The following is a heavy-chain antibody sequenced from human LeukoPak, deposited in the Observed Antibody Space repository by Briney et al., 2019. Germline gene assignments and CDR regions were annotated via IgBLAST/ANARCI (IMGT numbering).Heavy chain of an antibody. J-gene: IGHJ3*02. D-gene: IGHD6-19*01. CDR3: ARETNLAVAGGAFDM. CDR1: GYTFTSYG. CDR2: ISAYNGNT. V-gene: IGHV1-18*01. Sequence: ASVKVSRKSSGYTFTSYGISWVRQAPGQGLEWMGWISAYNGNTNYAQKLQGRITMTTDTSTSTAYMELRSLRSDDTAVYYCARETNLAVAGGAFDMWGQGTMVTVSS.